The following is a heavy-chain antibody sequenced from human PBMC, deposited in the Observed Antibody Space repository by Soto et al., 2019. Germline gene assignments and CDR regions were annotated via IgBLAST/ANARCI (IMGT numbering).Heavy chain of an antibody. D-gene: IGHD6-25*01. CDR3: ARDYPANRYYYYYYGMDV. CDR2: IIPIFGTA. V-gene: IGHV1-69*13. J-gene: IGHJ6*02. Sequence: ASVKVSCKASGGTFSSYAISWVRQAPGQGLEWMGGIIPIFGTANYAQKFQGRVTITADESTSTAYMELSSLRSEDTAVYYCARDYPANRYYYYYYGMDVWGQGTTVTVSS. CDR1: GGTFSSYA.